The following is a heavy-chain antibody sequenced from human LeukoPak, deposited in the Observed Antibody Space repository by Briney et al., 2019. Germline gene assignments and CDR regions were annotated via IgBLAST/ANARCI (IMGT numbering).Heavy chain of an antibody. D-gene: IGHD5-18*01. CDR2: ISYDGSNK. CDR3: VRDPNYSIQPWLHPDAFDI. Sequence: PGGSLRLSCAASGFTFSSYAMHWVRQAPGKGLEWVAVISYDGSNKYYADSVKGRFTFSRDNSKNTLYLQMNSLRAEDTAVYYCVRDPNYSIQPWLHPDAFDIWGQGTMVTVSS. J-gene: IGHJ3*02. CDR1: GFTFSSYA. V-gene: IGHV3-30-3*01.